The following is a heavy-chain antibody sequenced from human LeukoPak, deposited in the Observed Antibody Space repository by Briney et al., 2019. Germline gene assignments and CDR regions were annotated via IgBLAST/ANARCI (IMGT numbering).Heavy chain of an antibody. Sequence: PGGSLRLSCAASGFTFSSYGMHWVRQAPGKGLEWVSAISGSGGRTHYADSVKGRFTISRDNSKNTLYLQIKSLRAEDTAVYYCAKDGVAAGNFYYYMDVWGKGTTVTVSS. CDR3: AKDGVAAGNFYYYMDV. D-gene: IGHD6-13*01. J-gene: IGHJ6*03. CDR1: GFTFSSYG. V-gene: IGHV3-23*01. CDR2: ISGSGGRT.